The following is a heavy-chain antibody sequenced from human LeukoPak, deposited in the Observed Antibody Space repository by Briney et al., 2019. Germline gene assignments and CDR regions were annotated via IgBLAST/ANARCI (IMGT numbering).Heavy chain of an antibody. CDR1: GFSFSSYS. CDR3: ARTVSY. D-gene: IGHD4-17*01. CDR2: ISNSSTAT. J-gene: IGHJ4*02. Sequence: GGSLRLSCVASGFSFSSYSMNWIRQAPGKGLEWVSYISNSSTATQYADSVKGRFTISRDNAKSSLYLQMNSLRAEDTAVYYCARTVSYWGQGTLVTVSS. V-gene: IGHV3-48*04.